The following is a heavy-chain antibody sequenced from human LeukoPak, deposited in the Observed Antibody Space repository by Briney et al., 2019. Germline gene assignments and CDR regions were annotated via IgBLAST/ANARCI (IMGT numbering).Heavy chain of an antibody. J-gene: IGHJ6*03. Sequence: SETLSLTCTVSGGSISIYYWNWIRQPAGKGLEWIGRIFTSGITNYNPSLKSRVTMSVDTSTNQFSLNLSSVIAADTAIYYCARETSGTYYNPLGYMDVWGKGTTVTVSS. D-gene: IGHD3-10*01. CDR2: IFTSGIT. CDR1: GGSISIYY. CDR3: ARETSGTYYNPLGYMDV. V-gene: IGHV4-4*07.